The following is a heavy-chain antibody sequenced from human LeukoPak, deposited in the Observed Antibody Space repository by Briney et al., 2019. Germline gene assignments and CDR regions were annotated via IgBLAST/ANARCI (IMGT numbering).Heavy chain of an antibody. Sequence: ASVKVSCKASGYTFTGYYMHWVRQAPGQGLEWMGWINPNSGGTNYAQKFQGWVTMTRDTSISTAYMELSRLRSDDTAVYYCARGKWELPYYFDYWGQGTLVTVSS. CDR1: GYTFTGYY. D-gene: IGHD1-26*01. CDR3: ARGKWELPYYFDY. V-gene: IGHV1-2*04. J-gene: IGHJ4*02. CDR2: INPNSGGT.